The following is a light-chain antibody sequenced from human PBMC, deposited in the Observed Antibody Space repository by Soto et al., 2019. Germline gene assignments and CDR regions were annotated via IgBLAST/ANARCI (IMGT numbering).Light chain of an antibody. CDR2: KAS. CDR1: QSISSW. V-gene: IGKV1-5*03. J-gene: IGKJ1*01. CDR3: QPWYGYMWT. Sequence: DIHLTQSPSTLSASVGDRVTITCRASQSISSWLAWYQQKPGKAPKLLIYKASTLESGVPSRFSGSGSGTEFTLTISSLQPDDFATYYCQPWYGYMWTFGQGTKVEIK.